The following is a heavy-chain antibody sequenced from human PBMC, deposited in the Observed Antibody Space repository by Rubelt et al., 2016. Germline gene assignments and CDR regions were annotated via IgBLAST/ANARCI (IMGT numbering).Heavy chain of an antibody. CDR3: TTDRYYYDSSGFPWFDP. Sequence: EVQLVESGGGLVQPGGSLRLSCAASGFTFSSYWMSWVRQAPGKGLEWVGRIKSKTDGGTTDYAAPVKGRFTISRDDSKNTLYLQMNSLKTEDTAVYYCTTDRYYYDSSGFPWFDPWGQGTLVTVSS. CDR2: IKSKTDGGTT. V-gene: IGHV3-15*01. J-gene: IGHJ5*02. D-gene: IGHD3-22*01. CDR1: GFTFSSYW.